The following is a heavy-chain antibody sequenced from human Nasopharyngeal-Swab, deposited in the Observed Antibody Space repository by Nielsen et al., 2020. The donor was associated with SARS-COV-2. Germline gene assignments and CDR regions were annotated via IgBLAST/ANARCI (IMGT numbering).Heavy chain of an antibody. V-gene: IGHV3-7*01. CDR2: IKQDGSEK. CDR1: VFTFSSYW. J-gene: IGHJ4*02. Sequence: GESLKISCAASVFTFSSYWMSWVRQAPGKGLEWVANIKQDGSEKYYVDSVKGRFTISRDNAKNSLYLQMNSLRAEDTAVYYCARDADYDFWSGYSAFDYWGQGTLVTVSS. D-gene: IGHD3-3*01. CDR3: ARDADYDFWSGYSAFDY.